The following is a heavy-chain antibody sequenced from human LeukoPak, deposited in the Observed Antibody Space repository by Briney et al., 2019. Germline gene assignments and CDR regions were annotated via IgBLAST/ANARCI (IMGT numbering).Heavy chain of an antibody. CDR2: ISTDGGYT. CDR1: GVTLSSYA. V-gene: IGHV3-23*01. D-gene: IGHD2-15*01. J-gene: IGHJ4*02. CDR3: AQQLGYCSSGSCYFTY. Sequence: GGSLRLSCAASGVTLSSYAMSWVRQAPGKGLEWVSAISTDGGYTYYADSVKGRFSISRDNSKNTVHLQMNSLRAEDTAIYYCAQQLGYCSSGSCYFTYWGQGTLVTVSS.